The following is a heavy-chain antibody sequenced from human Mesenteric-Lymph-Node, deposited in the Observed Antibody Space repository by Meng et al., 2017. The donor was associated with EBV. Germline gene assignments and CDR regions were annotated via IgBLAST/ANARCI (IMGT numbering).Heavy chain of an antibody. Sequence: QVQLGQSGAEVKTPGASVKVSCKASEVLTGYYIYWVRQAPGQGLEWMGMTSRTDGSATYAQKFQGRLTVTSDTSTTSAYMELSSLRSEDTAVYYCAREGGAWGQGTLVTVSS. CDR1: EVLTGYY. CDR3: AREGGA. CDR2: TSRTDGSA. J-gene: IGHJ5*02. V-gene: IGHV1-46*01.